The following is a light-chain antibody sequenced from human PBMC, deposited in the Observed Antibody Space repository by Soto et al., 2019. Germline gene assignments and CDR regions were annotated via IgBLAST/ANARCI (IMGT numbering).Light chain of an antibody. J-gene: IGKJ4*01. CDR2: TAS. CDR1: QRVSRNY. CDR3: QQYSSSPELT. V-gene: IGKV3-20*01. Sequence: ESVLTQSPGTLSLSPGEGATLSCRARQRVSRNYLAWYQQKPGKAPRLLIYTASRRATGIPDRFSGSGSGTDFTLTINRLEPEDFAVYYCQQYSSSPELTFGGGTKVDIK.